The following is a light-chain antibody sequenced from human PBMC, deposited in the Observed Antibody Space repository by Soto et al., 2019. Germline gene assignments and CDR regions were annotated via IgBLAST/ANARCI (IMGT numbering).Light chain of an antibody. CDR3: SSFTNTITRYA. Sequence: QSALTQPASVSGSPGQSIVISCTGTASDVGRYNLVSWYQHLPGKAPKLMMYEVGKRPSGVSNRFSGSKSGDTASLTISGLQAEDEADYYCSSFTNTITRYAFGTGTKLTVL. V-gene: IGLV2-14*02. CDR1: ASDVGRYNL. J-gene: IGLJ1*01. CDR2: EVG.